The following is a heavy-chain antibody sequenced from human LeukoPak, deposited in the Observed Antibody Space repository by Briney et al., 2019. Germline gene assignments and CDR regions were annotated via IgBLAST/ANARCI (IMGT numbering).Heavy chain of an antibody. CDR3: AKDQTRNLNY. V-gene: IGHV3-30*02. Sequence: PGGSLRLSCVASGFMFSNYAMHWVRQAPGKGLEWVAFIRYDGSNKYYADSVKGRFTISRDNSKNTLYLQMNSLRAEDTAVYYCAKDQTRNLNYWGQGTLVTVSS. J-gene: IGHJ4*02. CDR2: IRYDGSNK. D-gene: IGHD1-14*01. CDR1: GFMFSNYA.